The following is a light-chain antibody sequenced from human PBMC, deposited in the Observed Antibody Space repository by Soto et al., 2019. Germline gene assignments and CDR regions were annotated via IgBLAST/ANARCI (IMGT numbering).Light chain of an antibody. CDR3: QQYGSSTIT. CDR2: DTS. V-gene: IGKV3-20*01. J-gene: IGKJ5*01. CDR1: QCLXIH. Sequence: VMTQSPGTLSVSPGESATLSCRASQCLXIHFDWYQQKPGQAPRILXADTSTRATGSPDRLSGSGSGTDFTLTISRLEPEYFAVYYCQQYGSSTITVGQGTRLEIK.